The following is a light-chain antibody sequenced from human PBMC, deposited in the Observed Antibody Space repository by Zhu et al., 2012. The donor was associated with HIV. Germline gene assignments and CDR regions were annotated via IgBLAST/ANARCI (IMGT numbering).Light chain of an antibody. CDR2: RAS. Sequence: EIVLTQSPGTLSVSPGERATLSCRAGQSLDSRLAWYQQKPGQAPRLLISRASDRAPGIAARFSGGGSGTEFTLTISSLESEDFALYYCQQYENWPPTFGQGPRWKSN. CDR3: QQYENWPPT. V-gene: IGKV3-15*01. J-gene: IGKJ1*01. CDR1: QSLDSR.